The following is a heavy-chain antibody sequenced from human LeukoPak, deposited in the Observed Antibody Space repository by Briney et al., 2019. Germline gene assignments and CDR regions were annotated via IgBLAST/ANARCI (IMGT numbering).Heavy chain of an antibody. CDR2: INPNSGGT. J-gene: IGHJ5*02. Sequence: ASVKVSCKASGYTFTGYYMHWVRQAPGQGLEWMGWINPNSGGTNYAQKFQGRVTMARDTSISTAYMELSRLRSDDTAVYYCARVRRCSGGSCYSGWFDPWGQGTLVTVSS. CDR1: GYTFTGYY. CDR3: ARVRRCSGGSCYSGWFDP. V-gene: IGHV1-2*02. D-gene: IGHD2-15*01.